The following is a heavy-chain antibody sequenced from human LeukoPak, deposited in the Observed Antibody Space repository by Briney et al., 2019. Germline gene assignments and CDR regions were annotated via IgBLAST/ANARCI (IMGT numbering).Heavy chain of an antibody. CDR1: GFTFSSYW. CDR2: IKQDGSEK. V-gene: IGHV3-7*01. CDR3: ASAKTGTLSDYYYMDV. D-gene: IGHD1-7*01. J-gene: IGHJ6*03. Sequence: PSGGSLRLSCAASGFTFSSYWMSWVRQAPGKGLEWVANIKQDGSEKYYVDSVKGRFTISRDNAKNSLYLQMNSLRAEDTAVYYCASAKTGTLSDYYYMDVWGKGTTVTVSS.